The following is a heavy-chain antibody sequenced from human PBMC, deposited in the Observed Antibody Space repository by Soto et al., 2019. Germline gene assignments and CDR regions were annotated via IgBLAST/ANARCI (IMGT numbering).Heavy chain of an antibody. V-gene: IGHV1-2*04. CDR2: INPNGGVT. Sequence: QVQLVQSGAEVRKPGASVTVSCRSSGDSFNDYYIHWVRQAPGQGFEWMGWINPNGGVTKYAQKAQGWVSMTRDTSIRTVYMQLSRLRSDDTAVYYCARESVGATATLDYYYFYMDVWGTGTTVTVSS. J-gene: IGHJ6*03. D-gene: IGHD3-16*01. CDR3: ARESVGATATLDYYYFYMDV. CDR1: GDSFNDYY.